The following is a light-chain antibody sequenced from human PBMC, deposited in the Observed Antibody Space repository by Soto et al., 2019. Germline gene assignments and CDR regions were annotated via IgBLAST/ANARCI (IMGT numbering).Light chain of an antibody. CDR3: QHYGSSPPVT. Sequence: EIVLTQSPATLSLSPGERATLSCRASQSINGYLAWYQHKPGQAPRLLIDDASNRATGIPARFRGSGSGTEFTLTISGLEPEDFAVYFCQHYGSSPPVTFGQGTRLEIK. J-gene: IGKJ5*01. CDR2: DAS. V-gene: IGKV3-11*01. CDR1: QSINGY.